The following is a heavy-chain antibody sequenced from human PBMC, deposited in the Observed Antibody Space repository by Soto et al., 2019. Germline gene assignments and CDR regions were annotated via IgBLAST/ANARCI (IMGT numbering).Heavy chain of an antibody. J-gene: IGHJ6*03. Sequence: QVQLQQWGAGLLKPSETLSLTCAVSGGSFTGYFWNWIRQTPGKGLEWLGEINQSGITTYTPSLKSRVTISVDRSKNQFSLGLNSVTAADTAVYYCARGNFWSGYDPSYYYYMDVWGKGTAVTVSS. CDR1: GGSFTGYF. CDR2: INQSGIT. CDR3: ARGNFWSGYDPSYYYYMDV. D-gene: IGHD3-3*01. V-gene: IGHV4-34*02.